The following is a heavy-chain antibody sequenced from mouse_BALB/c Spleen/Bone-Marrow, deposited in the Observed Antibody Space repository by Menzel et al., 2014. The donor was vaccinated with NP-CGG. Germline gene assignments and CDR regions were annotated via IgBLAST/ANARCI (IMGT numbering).Heavy chain of an antibody. CDR3: AGSYYGSTFDY. CDR1: GFTFSSYY. J-gene: IGHJ2*01. D-gene: IGHD1-1*01. CDR2: INSYGGST. V-gene: IGHV5-6-2*01. Sequence: EVMLVESGGGLVKLGGSLKLSCAASGFTFSSYYMSRARRTPEKRLELVAAINSYGGSTYYPDTVKGRFTISRDNAKNTLYLQMSSLKSEDTALYYCAGSYYGSTFDYWGQGTTLTVSS.